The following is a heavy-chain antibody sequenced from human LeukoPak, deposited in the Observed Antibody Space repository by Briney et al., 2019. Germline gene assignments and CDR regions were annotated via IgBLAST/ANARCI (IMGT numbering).Heavy chain of an antibody. D-gene: IGHD3-3*01. J-gene: IGHJ4*02. V-gene: IGHV4-59*01. CDR1: GGSISSYY. Sequence: PSQTLSLTCTVSGGSISSYYWSWIRQPPGKGLEWIGYIYYSGSTNYNPSLKSRVTISVDTSKNQFSLKLSSVAAADTAVYYCARGPGNLFGVGPRAIFLDYWGQGTLVTVSS. CDR3: ARGPGNLFGVGPRAIFLDY. CDR2: IYYSGST.